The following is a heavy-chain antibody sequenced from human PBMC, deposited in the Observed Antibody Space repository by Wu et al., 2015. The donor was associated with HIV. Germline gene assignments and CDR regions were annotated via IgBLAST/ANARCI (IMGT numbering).Heavy chain of an antibody. CDR1: GDTFSAYG. V-gene: IGHV1-69*13. CDR2: IIPIFGTA. CDR3: ARGTGYYYDSSGYYHDAFDI. J-gene: IGHJ3*02. D-gene: IGHD3-22*01. Sequence: QVQLVQSGAEVKKPGSSVKVSCKASGDTFSAYGFSWVRQAPGQGLEWMGGIIPIFGTANYAQKFQGRVTITADESTSTAYMELSSLRSEDTAVYYCARGTGYYYDSSGYYHDAFDIWGQGTMVTVSS.